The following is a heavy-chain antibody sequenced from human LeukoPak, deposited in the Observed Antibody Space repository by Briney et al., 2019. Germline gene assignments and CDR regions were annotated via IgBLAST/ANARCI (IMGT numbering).Heavy chain of an antibody. CDR2: IGISSNKI. CDR3: AKDIHPFGVAVAGRDAFDI. J-gene: IGHJ3*02. CDR1: GFTLRSYT. V-gene: IGHV3-21*04. Sequence: PGGSLRLSCAASGFTLRSYTMNWVRQAPGKGLEWVSSIGISSNKIYYADSVKGRFIISRDNAKNSLYLQMNSLRAEDMALYYCAKDIHPFGVAVAGRDAFDIWGQGTMVTVSS. D-gene: IGHD6-19*01.